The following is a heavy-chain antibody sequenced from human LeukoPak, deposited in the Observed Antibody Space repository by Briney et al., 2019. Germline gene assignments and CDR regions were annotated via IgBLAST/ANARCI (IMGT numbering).Heavy chain of an antibody. D-gene: IGHD1-26*01. CDR1: GFTFSSYS. V-gene: IGHV3-21*01. J-gene: IGHJ4*02. CDR2: ISSSSSYI. Sequence: GGSLRLSCAASGFTFSSYSMNWVRQAPGKGLEWVSSISSSSSYIYYADSVKGRFTISRDNAKNSLYLQMNSLRAEDTAVYYCARDLQTIVGANGDFDYWGQGTLVTVSS. CDR3: ARDLQTIVGANGDFDY.